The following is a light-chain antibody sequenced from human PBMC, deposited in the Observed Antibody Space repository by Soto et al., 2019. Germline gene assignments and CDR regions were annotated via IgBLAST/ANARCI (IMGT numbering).Light chain of an antibody. CDR2: EVT. J-gene: IGLJ1*01. V-gene: IGLV2-14*01. CDR1: SGDIGSYNR. CDR3: SSYTNINTRACV. Sequence: QSALTQPASVSGSPGQSITISCTGTSGDIGSYNRVSWSQQHPGKAPKLIIYEVTDRPPGVSNRFSGSKSGNTASLTISGLQAEDEAEYYCSSYTNINTRACVFGTGTKVTVL.